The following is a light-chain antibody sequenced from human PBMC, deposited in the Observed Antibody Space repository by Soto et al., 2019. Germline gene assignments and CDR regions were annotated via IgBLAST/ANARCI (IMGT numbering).Light chain of an antibody. CDR2: DAS. Sequence: DIQMTQSPSTLSASVGARVPITCRASQSISSWLAWYQQRPGKAPKLLIYDASSLQSGVPSRFSGSGSGTEFTLTISSLQPDDFATYYCQQYNSYSPAFGQGTKV. V-gene: IGKV1-5*01. J-gene: IGKJ1*01. CDR1: QSISSW. CDR3: QQYNSYSPA.